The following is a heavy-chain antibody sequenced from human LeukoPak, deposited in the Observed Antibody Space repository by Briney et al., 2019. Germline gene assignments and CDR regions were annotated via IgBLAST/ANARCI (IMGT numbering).Heavy chain of an antibody. CDR3: AKDNYYYDTFDI. CDR2: ISASGGST. CDR1: GFTLSSYA. D-gene: IGHD3-10*01. V-gene: IGHV3-23*01. Sequence: GGSLRLSCAASGFTLSSYAMSWVRQAPGKGLEWVSSISASGGSTNYADSVKGRFTISRDNSKNTVYLQMNSLRAEDTAVYYCAKDNYYYDTFDIWGQGTMVTVSS. J-gene: IGHJ3*02.